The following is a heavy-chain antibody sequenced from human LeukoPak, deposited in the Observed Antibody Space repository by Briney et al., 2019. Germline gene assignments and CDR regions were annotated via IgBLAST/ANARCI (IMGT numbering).Heavy chain of an antibody. CDR3: ARREPGNYYFDY. CDR2: IYHSGST. V-gene: IGHV4-30-2*01. J-gene: IGHJ4*02. CDR1: GGSISSGGYY. Sequence: SETLSLTCTVSGGSISSGGYYWSWIRQPPGKGLEWIGYIYHSGSTYYNPSLKSRVTISVDRSKNQFSLKLSSVTAADTAVYYCARREPGNYYFDYWGQGTLVTVSS. D-gene: IGHD1-1*01.